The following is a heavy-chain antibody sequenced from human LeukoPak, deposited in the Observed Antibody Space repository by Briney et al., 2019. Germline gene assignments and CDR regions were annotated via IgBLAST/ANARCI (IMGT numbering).Heavy chain of an antibody. CDR1: GFTFSGAW. CDR2: IREDGTEK. V-gene: IGHV3-7*03. CDR3: AKGYCSSTSCYVDY. J-gene: IGHJ4*02. D-gene: IGHD2-2*01. Sequence: GGSLRLSCTASGFTFSGAWMTWVRQAPGKGLEWVANIREDGTEKNYVDSVKGRFTISRDNAKNSLYLQMNSLRAEDMALYYCAKGYCSSTSCYVDYWGQGTLVTVSS.